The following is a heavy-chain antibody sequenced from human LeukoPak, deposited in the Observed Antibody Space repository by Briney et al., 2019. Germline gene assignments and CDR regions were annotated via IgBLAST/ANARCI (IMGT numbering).Heavy chain of an antibody. D-gene: IGHD1-26*01. CDR2: IYYSGST. Sequence: SETLSLPCTVSGGSISSYYWSWIRQPPGKGLEWIGYIYYSGSTNYNPSLKSRVTISVDTSKNQFSLKLSSVTAADTAVYYCARSGIDYSYYYGMDVWGQGTTVTVSS. J-gene: IGHJ6*02. CDR3: ARSGIDYSYYYGMDV. V-gene: IGHV4-59*08. CDR1: GGSISSYY.